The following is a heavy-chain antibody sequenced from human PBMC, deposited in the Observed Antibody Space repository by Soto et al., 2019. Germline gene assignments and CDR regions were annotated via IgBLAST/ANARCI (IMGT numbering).Heavy chain of an antibody. D-gene: IGHD1-26*01. V-gene: IGHV3-23*01. J-gene: IGHJ2*01. CDR2: IHGGGDYT. Sequence: EVQVLESGGGLVQPGGSLRLSCAASGFTFSNYAMSWVRQAPGKGLEWVSTIHGGGDYTHYTDSVKGRFTISRDNXXXTXXXXXXXXXXXXTAVXYXXXXRGSGSYTNWNFDVWGRGTLVTVSS. CDR1: GFTFSNYA. CDR3: XXXRGSGSYTNWNFDV.